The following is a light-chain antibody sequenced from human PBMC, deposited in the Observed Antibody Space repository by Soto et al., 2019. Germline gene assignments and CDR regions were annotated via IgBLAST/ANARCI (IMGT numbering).Light chain of an antibody. Sequence: QSVLTQPPSVSGSPGQMVTISCTGSSSNIGAGYDVHWYQQLPGTAPKLLIYGNSNRPSGVPDRFSGSKSGTSASLAITGLQAEDDADYYCQSYDSSLSGYVFGTGTKVTVL. CDR3: QSYDSSLSGYV. CDR2: GNS. V-gene: IGLV1-40*01. J-gene: IGLJ1*01. CDR1: SSNIGAGYD.